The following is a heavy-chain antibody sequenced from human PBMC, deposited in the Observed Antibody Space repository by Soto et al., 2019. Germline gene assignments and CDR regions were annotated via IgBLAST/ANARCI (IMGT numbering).Heavy chain of an antibody. CDR3: AREGFGVDTAMVRSYYYGMDV. CDR2: IIPIFGTA. CDR1: GGTFSSYA. D-gene: IGHD5-18*01. Sequence: SVKVSCKASGGTFSSYAISWVRQAPGQGLEWMGGIIPIFGTANYAQKFQGRVTITADESTSTAYMELSSLRSEDTAVYYCAREGFGVDTAMVRSYYYGMDVWGQGSTVTVSS. V-gene: IGHV1-69*13. J-gene: IGHJ6*02.